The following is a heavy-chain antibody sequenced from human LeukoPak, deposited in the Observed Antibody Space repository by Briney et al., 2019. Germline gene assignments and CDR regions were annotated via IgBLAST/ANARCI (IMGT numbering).Heavy chain of an antibody. CDR1: GFTFSSYA. Sequence: GGSLRLSCAASGFTFSSYAMHWVRQAPGKGLEWVAGISNDGSNKYYADSVKGRFTISRDSYKNTLYLQMNSLRAEDTAVYYCARDWSPDADTAKVWGQGTLVTVSS. CDR2: ISNDGSNK. D-gene: IGHD5-18*01. V-gene: IGHV3-30-3*01. J-gene: IGHJ4*02. CDR3: ARDWSPDADTAKV.